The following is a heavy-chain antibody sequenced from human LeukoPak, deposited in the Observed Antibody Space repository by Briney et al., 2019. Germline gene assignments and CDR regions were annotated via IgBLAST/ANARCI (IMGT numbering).Heavy chain of an antibody. J-gene: IGHJ4*02. Sequence: GGSLRLSCAASGFTFSSYWMHWVRQAPGKGLVWVSRVNRDGSTSYADSVKGRFTISRDNAENTLYLQMNSLRAEDTAVYYCARGYSDSTAYTKGYWGQGTLVTVSS. V-gene: IGHV3-74*01. CDR3: ARGYSDSTAYTKGY. D-gene: IGHD2/OR15-2a*01. CDR2: VNRDGST. CDR1: GFTFSSYW.